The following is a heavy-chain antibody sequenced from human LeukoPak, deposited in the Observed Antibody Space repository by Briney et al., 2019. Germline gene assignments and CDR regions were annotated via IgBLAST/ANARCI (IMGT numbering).Heavy chain of an antibody. Sequence: PSETLSLTCTVSGGSISSYYWSWIRQPPGKGLEWIGYIYYSGSTNYNPSLKSRVTISVDTSKNQFSLKLSSVTAADTAVYYCARVRSSRYNYFDYWGQGTLVTVSS. D-gene: IGHD6-13*01. CDR1: GGSISSYY. CDR2: IYYSGST. J-gene: IGHJ4*02. V-gene: IGHV4-59*01. CDR3: ARVRSSRYNYFDY.